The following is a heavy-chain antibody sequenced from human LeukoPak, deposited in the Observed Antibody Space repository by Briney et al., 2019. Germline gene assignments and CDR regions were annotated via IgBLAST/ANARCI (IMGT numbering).Heavy chain of an antibody. Sequence: GGSLRLSCSASGFTFSTYAMHWVRQAPGKGLEYVSVINGSGYRTYYADSVKGRFTISRDNSKNKVYLQVSSLRVEDTAVYYCVLVVASDRYFDYWGQGTLVTVSS. CDR2: INGSGYRT. J-gene: IGHJ4*02. CDR1: GFTFSTYA. CDR3: VLVVASDRYFDY. V-gene: IGHV3-64D*06. D-gene: IGHD2-15*01.